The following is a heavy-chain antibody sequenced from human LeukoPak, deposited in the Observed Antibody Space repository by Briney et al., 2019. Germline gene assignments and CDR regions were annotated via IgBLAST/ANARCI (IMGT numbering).Heavy chain of an antibody. CDR3: AKDSGIYWGYYYYMDV. CDR1: GFTVTSNY. D-gene: IGHD1-26*01. V-gene: IGHV3-66*01. Sequence: GGSLRLSCAASGFTVTSNYITWVRQAPGKGLEWVSVIFSGGTTYYADSVKGRFTISRDNSKNTLYLQMNSLRAEDTAVYYCAKDSGIYWGYYYYMDVWGKGTTVTVSS. J-gene: IGHJ6*03. CDR2: IFSGGTT.